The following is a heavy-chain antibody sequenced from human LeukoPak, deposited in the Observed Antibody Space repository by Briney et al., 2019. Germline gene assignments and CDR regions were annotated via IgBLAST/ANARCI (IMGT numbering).Heavy chain of an antibody. CDR2: ISGSGGST. CDR3: AKDVANWDNVFDY. Sequence: GGSLRLSCAASGFTFSNYAMSWVRQAPGKGLEWVSAISGSGGSTYYADSVKGRFTISRDNSKNTLYLQMNSLRAEDTAVYYCAKDVANWDNVFDYWGQGTLVTVSS. D-gene: IGHD1/OR15-1a*01. J-gene: IGHJ4*02. CDR1: GFTFSNYA. V-gene: IGHV3-23*01.